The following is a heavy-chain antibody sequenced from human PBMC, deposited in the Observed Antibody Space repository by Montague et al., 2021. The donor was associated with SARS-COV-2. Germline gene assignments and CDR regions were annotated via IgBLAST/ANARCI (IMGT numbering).Heavy chain of an antibody. D-gene: IGHD3-16*01. CDR3: ARRFTDYAFSSSSFDP. V-gene: IGHV2-5*01. CDR2: IYWNEDR. Sequence: PALVKPTQTLTLTCTLSGFSINADGVGVGWIRQPPGKALEWLALIYWNEDRLYNSSLKNRLSITKDTSKNQVLLTLTNMDPVDTATYYCARRFTDYAFSSSSFDPWGQGILVTVS. J-gene: IGHJ5*01. CDR1: GFSINADGVG.